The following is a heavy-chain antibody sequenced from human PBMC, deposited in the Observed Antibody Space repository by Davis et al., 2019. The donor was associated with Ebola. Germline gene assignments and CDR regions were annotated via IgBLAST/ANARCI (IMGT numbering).Heavy chain of an antibody. V-gene: IGHV4-59*01. CDR3: ARGLSIPVAGTGWFDP. J-gene: IGHJ5*02. Sequence: PSETLSLTCTVSGASISTSYWSWFRQPPGKGLEWIGFISYTGRTNCPPSLRSRVTLSFDTSKKQFSLKLTSVTSADTAVYYCARGLSIPVAGTGWFDPWGQGTLVTVSS. CDR1: GASISTSY. D-gene: IGHD1-1*01. CDR2: ISYTGRT.